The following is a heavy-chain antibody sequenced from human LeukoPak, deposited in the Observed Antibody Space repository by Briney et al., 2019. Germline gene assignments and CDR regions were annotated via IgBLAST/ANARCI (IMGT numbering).Heavy chain of an antibody. D-gene: IGHD4-17*01. J-gene: IGHJ4*02. Sequence: PVGSLRLSCAASGFTFSTYWMIWVRQAPGKGLEWVANIKEDVSEKYYVDSGKGRFTISRDNAKNSLYLQMNSLRVEDTAVYYCARAPYGENYWGQGTLVTVSS. V-gene: IGHV3-7*01. CDR1: GFTFSTYW. CDR3: ARAPYGENY. CDR2: IKEDVSEK.